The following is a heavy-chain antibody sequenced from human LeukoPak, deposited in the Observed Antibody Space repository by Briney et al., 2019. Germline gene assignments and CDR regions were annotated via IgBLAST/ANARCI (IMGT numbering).Heavy chain of an antibody. D-gene: IGHD3-22*01. V-gene: IGHV1-46*01. CDR3: ARDRSGGSGYGYYYYYMDV. Sequence: ASVKVSCKASGGTFSSYAISWVRQAPGQGLEWMGIINPSGGSTSYAQKFQGRVTMTRDMSTSTVYMELSSLRSEDTAVYYCARDRSGGSGYGYYYYYMDVWGKGTTVTVSS. CDR2: INPSGGST. CDR1: GGTFSSYA. J-gene: IGHJ6*03.